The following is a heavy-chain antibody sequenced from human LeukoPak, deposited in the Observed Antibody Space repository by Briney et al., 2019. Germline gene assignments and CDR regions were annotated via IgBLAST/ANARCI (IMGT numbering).Heavy chain of an antibody. CDR3: ARDRHYSSGWYALAY. CDR1: GGSISSYY. D-gene: IGHD6-19*01. J-gene: IGHJ4*02. V-gene: IGHV4-59*12. Sequence: SETLSLTCTVSGGSISSYYWSWIRQPPGKGLEWIGYIYYSGSTNYNPSLKSRVTISVDTSKNQFSLKLSSVTAADTAVYYCARDRHYSSGWYALAYWGQGTLVTVSS. CDR2: IYYSGST.